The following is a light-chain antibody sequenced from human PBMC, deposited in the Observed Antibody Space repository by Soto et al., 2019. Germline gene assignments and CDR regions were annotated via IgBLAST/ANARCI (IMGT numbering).Light chain of an antibody. CDR1: LPISYY. J-gene: IGKJ4*01. V-gene: IGKV1-27*01. Sequence: DIQITQSPSSLSASVGHRVTITSRASLPISYYLAWYQQKPGKIPNLLFYAASTLQAGVPSRFRGSCSGTDFTLTISSLQPEDVAAYYCQKYNRAPLTFGGGTKGDIK. CDR2: AAS. CDR3: QKYNRAPLT.